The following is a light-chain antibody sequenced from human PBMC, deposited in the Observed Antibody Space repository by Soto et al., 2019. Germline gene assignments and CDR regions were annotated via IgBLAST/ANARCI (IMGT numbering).Light chain of an antibody. V-gene: IGLV2-18*02. Sequence: QSVLTQPPSVSGSPGQSVTISCTGTSSDVGSYNRVSWYQQAPGTVPKVMIYEVTNRPSGVPDRFSGSKSGNTASLSISGLQAEDEADYYCCSYRSGNTYVFGTGTKVTVL. CDR3: CSYRSGNTYV. J-gene: IGLJ1*01. CDR1: SSDVGSYNR. CDR2: EVT.